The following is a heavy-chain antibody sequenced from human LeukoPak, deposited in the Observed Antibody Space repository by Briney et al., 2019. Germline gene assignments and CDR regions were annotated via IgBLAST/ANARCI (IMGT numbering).Heavy chain of an antibody. D-gene: IGHD3-10*02. CDR1: GFTFSSYS. V-gene: IGHV3-21*01. CDR3: AELGITMIGGV. J-gene: IGHJ6*04. CDR2: ISSSSYI. Sequence: GGSLRLSCAASGFTFSSYSMNWVRQAPGKGLEWVSSISSSSYIYYADSVKGRLTISRDDAKNSLYLQMNSLRAEDTAVYYCAELGITMIGGVWGKGTTVTISS.